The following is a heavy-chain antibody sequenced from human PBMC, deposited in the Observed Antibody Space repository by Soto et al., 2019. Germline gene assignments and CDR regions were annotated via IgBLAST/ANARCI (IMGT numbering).Heavy chain of an antibody. CDR1: AFSFNNYA. CDR2: IGGSGRTT. Sequence: RRSFAASAFSFNNYAMSLGRQDTGKGLEWVSGIGGSGRTTYYADSVKGRFTISRDNSNNTLFLQMNSLRAEDTAVYYCAKSRYSDSSGDFYDYRGQGTLVNVSA. D-gene: IGHD3-22*01. V-gene: IGHV3-23*01. CDR3: AKSRYSDSSGDFYDY. J-gene: IGHJ4*02.